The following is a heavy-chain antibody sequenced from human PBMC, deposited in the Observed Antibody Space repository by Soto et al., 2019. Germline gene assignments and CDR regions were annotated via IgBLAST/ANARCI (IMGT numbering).Heavy chain of an antibody. CDR1: GDSISSGDYF. D-gene: IGHD2-2*02. CDR2: IYRGGST. CDR3: ARGVVLPPTTPIRGCFEP. Sequence: PSETLSLTCTVSGDSISSGDYFWSWIRQPPGKGLEWIGYIYRGGSTYNNPSLRSRVTISADTSRNQFSLKLTSATAADTAIYYCARGVVLPPTTPIRGCFEPWGQGTLVTVSS. J-gene: IGHJ5*02. V-gene: IGHV4-30-4*01.